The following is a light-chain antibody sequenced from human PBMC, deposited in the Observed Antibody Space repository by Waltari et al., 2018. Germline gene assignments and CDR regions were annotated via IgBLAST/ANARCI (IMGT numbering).Light chain of an antibody. CDR1: QDNRNE. V-gene: IGKV1-6*01. J-gene: IGKJ4*01. CDR3: LQDFRFPLT. Sequence: AIQMTQSPSSLSASVGDRVNSTFRASQDNRNELSWYQQKPGKGPKVLNYSASSLQSGVPSRFSGSESGTEYTISISSLQPEDIATYYCLQDFRFPLTFGGGTKVEVK. CDR2: SAS.